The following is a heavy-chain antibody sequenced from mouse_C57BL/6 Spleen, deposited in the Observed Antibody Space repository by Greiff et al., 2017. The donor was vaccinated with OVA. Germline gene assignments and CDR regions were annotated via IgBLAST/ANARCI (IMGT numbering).Heavy chain of an antibody. CDR1: GYAFSSSW. D-gene: IGHD2-4*01. Sequence: VQGVESGPELVKPGASVKISCKASGYAFSSSWMNWVKQRPGKGLEWIGRIYPGDGDTNYNGKFKGKATLTADKSSSTAYMQLSSLTSEDSAVYVCARGDYDVDYAMDYWGQGTSVTVSS. CDR3: ARGDYDVDYAMDY. V-gene: IGHV1-82*01. J-gene: IGHJ4*01. CDR2: IYPGDGDT.